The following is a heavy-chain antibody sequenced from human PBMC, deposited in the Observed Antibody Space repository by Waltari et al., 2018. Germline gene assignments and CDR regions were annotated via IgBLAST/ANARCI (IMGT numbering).Heavy chain of an antibody. CDR3: ARQPYYEGAFDI. D-gene: IGHD3-3*01. CDR1: GFTVSSNY. J-gene: IGHJ3*02. V-gene: IGHV3-53*01. Sequence: EVQLVESGGGLIQPGGSLRLSCAASGFTVSSNYMSWVRQAPVKGLEWVSVNYSGVSTYYADSGKGRFTISRDNSKNTLYLKMNSLRAEDTAVYYCARQPYYEGAFDIWGQGTMVTVSS. CDR2: NYSGVST.